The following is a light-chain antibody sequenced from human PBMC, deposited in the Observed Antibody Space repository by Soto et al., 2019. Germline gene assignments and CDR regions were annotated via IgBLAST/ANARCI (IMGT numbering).Light chain of an antibody. J-gene: IGKJ2*01. Sequence: EIVMTQSPATLSVSPGERATLSCRASQSVSSNLAWYRQKPGQAPRLLIHSASTRATGIPARFSGSGSGTEFTLTISSLQSEDFAVYYCQQYYYWPPYTFGQGTKLEI. V-gene: IGKV3D-15*01. CDR1: QSVSSN. CDR3: QQYYYWPPYT. CDR2: SAS.